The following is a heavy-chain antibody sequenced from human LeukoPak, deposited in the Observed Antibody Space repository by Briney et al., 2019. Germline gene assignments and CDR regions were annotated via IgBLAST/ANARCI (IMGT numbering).Heavy chain of an antibody. Sequence: GGSLRLSCAASGFSLSNYGLHWVRQGPGKGLEWLAVINYDGSNRYYADSVKGRFTISKDSSENILYLQMNSLRADDTAMYYCARWGGTRQFYFDYWGQGTLATVSP. CDR2: INYDGSNR. CDR1: GFSLSNYG. CDR3: ARWGGTRQFYFDY. J-gene: IGHJ4*02. V-gene: IGHV3-33*01. D-gene: IGHD3-16*01.